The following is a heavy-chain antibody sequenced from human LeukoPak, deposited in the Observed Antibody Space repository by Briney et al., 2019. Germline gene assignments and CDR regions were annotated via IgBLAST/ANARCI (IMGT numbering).Heavy chain of an antibody. CDR2: IYYSGST. D-gene: IGHD3-22*01. V-gene: IGHV4-31*03. CDR1: GGSISSGGYY. J-gene: IGHJ6*02. CDR3: ARGYDSRGYYYYGMDV. Sequence: PSETLSLTCTVSGGSISSGGYYWSWIRQHPGKGLEWIGYIYYSGSTYYNPSLKSRVTITLDTSKNQFSLKLNSVTAADTAVYYCARGYDSRGYYYYGMDVWGQGTTVTVSS.